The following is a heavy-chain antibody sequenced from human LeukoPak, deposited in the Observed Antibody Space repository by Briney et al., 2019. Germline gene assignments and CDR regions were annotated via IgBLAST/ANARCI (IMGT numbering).Heavy chain of an antibody. D-gene: IGHD3-9*01. CDR2: ISGSGGST. CDR3: AKDYYDILTGYYG. CDR1: GFAFSSYA. V-gene: IGHV3-23*01. J-gene: IGHJ4*02. Sequence: GGSLRLSCAASGFAFSSYAMSWVRQAPGKGLEWVSAISGSGGSTYYADSVKGRFTISRDNSKNTLYLQMNSLRAEDTAVYYCAKDYYDILTGYYGWGQGTLVTVSS.